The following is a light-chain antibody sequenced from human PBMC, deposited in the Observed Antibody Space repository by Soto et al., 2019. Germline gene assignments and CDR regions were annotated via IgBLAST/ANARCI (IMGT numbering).Light chain of an antibody. Sequence: EIAMTQSPASLSVSPGERATLSCRASQSVSTNLAWYQQKPGQAPRLLMYGASTRAIGIPARFTGGGSGTEFTLTINSLQPEDLTFYYCQQYDNWPFTFGQGTRLEIK. CDR1: QSVSTN. J-gene: IGKJ5*01. V-gene: IGKV3-15*01. CDR3: QQYDNWPFT. CDR2: GAS.